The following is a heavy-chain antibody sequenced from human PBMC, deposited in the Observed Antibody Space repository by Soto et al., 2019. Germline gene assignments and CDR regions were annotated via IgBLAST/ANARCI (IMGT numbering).Heavy chain of an antibody. CDR1: GYALRDYS. V-gene: IGHV3-48*02. CDR3: VRDRDWAFDI. CDR2: TGTSRKYT. Sequence: EVQVVESGGGFIQPGGALRLSCAASGYALRDYSMNGVRQAPGKGLERVSCTGTSRKYTFYADSVRGRFTISRDEARNYVYLQLNSLRDEDTAVYYCVRDRDWAFDIWGQGTMVTVCS. J-gene: IGHJ3*02. D-gene: IGHD3-9*01.